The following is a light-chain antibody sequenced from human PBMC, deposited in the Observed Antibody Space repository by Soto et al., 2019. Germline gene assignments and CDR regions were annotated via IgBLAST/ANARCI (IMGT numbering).Light chain of an antibody. CDR1: RGIGDT. CDR2: DTS. J-gene: IGKJ1*01. Sequence: EIVMTQSPATLSVSPGEGAKLFCRASRGIGDTLAWYQHKPGQTPRLLIYDTSTRATGVPARFSGSRSGTEFTLTISSLQPDDFATYYCQQYNSYSFGQGTKVDIK. CDR3: QQYNSYS. V-gene: IGKV3-15*01.